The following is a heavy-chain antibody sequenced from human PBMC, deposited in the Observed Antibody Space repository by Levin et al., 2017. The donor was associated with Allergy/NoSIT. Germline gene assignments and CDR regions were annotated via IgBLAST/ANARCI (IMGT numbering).Heavy chain of an antibody. V-gene: IGHV4-39*01. CDR3: ARQCYDILTGYYNFDY. CDR2: IYNSGST. CDR1: GGSISSSISY. J-gene: IGHJ4*02. Sequence: SETLSLTCTVSGGSISSSISYWGWIRQAPGKGLEWIGSIYNSGSTYYNPSLKSRVTTSVDTSKNQFSLKLSAVTAADTAVYYCARQCYDILTGYYNFDYWGQGTLVTVSS. D-gene: IGHD3-9*01.